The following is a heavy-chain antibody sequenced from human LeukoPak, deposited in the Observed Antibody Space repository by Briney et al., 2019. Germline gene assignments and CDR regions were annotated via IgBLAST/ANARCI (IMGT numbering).Heavy chain of an antibody. V-gene: IGHV5-51*01. CDR3: ARPRDGYNSWFDP. Sequence: GESLKISCKGSGYTFTSYWIGWVRQMPGKGLGGMVIIFAGDSDTRYTPSFEGKVTMSADKSIRTAYLQLNSLNASDSAVYYCARPRDGYNSWFDPWGQGTLVTVSS. CDR2: IFAGDSDT. J-gene: IGHJ5*02. D-gene: IGHD5-24*01. CDR1: GYTFTSYW.